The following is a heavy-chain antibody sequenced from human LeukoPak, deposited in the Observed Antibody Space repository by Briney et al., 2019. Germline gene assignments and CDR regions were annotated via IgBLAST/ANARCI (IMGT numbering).Heavy chain of an antibody. D-gene: IGHD3-22*01. CDR1: GYTFTSYD. Sequence: EASAKVSCKASGYTFTSYDINWVRQATGQGLEWMGWMNPNSGNTGYAQKFQSRVTITRNTSISTAYMELSSLRSEDTAVYYCARFRGSGYYYYFDYWGQGTLVTVSS. CDR3: ARFRGSGYYYYFDY. J-gene: IGHJ4*02. V-gene: IGHV1-8*03. CDR2: MNPNSGNT.